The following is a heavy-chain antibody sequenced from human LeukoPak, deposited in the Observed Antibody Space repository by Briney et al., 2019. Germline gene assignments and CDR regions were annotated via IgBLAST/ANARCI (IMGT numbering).Heavy chain of an antibody. V-gene: IGHV3-48*01. CDR1: GFTFSDYG. J-gene: IGHJ5*02. CDR2: ISSSSSAR. Sequence: GGSLRLSCAASGFTFSDYGMNWVRQAPGMRLEWISYISSSSSARFFADSVKGRFTISRDNAENSLYLQMNNLRADDTAVYYCARGYCKDKSCYYNPWGRGTPVTVSS. CDR3: ARGYCKDKSCYYNP. D-gene: IGHD2-15*01.